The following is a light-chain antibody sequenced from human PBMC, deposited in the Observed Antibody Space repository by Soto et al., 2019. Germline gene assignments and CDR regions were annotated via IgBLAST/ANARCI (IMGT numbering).Light chain of an antibody. J-gene: IGLJ1*01. CDR2: EVS. V-gene: IGLV2-8*01. CDR1: SSDVGGYNY. CDR3: SSFGGINNLKV. Sequence: QSALTQPPSASGSPGQSVTISCTGTSSDVGGYNYVSWYQQAPGKAPKLMIYEVSKRPSGVPDRFSGSKSGNTASLTVSGLQAEDEGDYYCSSFGGINNLKVFGTGTKLTVL.